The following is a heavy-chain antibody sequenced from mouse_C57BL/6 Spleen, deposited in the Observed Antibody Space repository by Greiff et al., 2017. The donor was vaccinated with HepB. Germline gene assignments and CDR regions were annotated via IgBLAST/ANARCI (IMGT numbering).Heavy chain of an antibody. D-gene: IGHD3-2*02. Sequence: EVQVVESGGGLVQPKGSLKLSCAASGFSFNTYAMNWVRQAPGKGLEWVARIRSKSNNYATYYADSVKDRFTISRDDSESMLYLQMNNLKTEDTAMYYCVRRDSSGYDPFAYWGQGTLVTVSA. CDR3: VRRDSSGYDPFAY. V-gene: IGHV10-1*01. CDR2: IRSKSNNYAT. CDR1: GFSFNTYA. J-gene: IGHJ3*01.